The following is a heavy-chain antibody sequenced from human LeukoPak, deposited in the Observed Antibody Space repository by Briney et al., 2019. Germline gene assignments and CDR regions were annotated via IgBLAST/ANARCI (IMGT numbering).Heavy chain of an antibody. CDR3: AKELGYCSSTSCSEYYYYYGMDV. D-gene: IGHD2-2*01. V-gene: IGHV3-30*18. Sequence: GGSLRLSCAASGFTFSSYGMHWVRQAPGKGLEWVAVISSDGNNKNYVDSVKGRFTISRDNSKNTLYLQMNSLRAEDTAVYYCAKELGYCSSTSCSEYYYYYGMDVWGQGTTVTVSS. J-gene: IGHJ6*02. CDR2: ISSDGNNK. CDR1: GFTFSSYG.